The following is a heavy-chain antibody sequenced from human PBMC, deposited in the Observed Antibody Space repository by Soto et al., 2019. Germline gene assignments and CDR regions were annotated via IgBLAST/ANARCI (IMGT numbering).Heavy chain of an antibody. CDR3: ARDTVLTGMFDL. V-gene: IGHV4-59*01. Sequence: SETLSLTCTVSGGSIGSYHWSWVRQPPGKGLEWIASVYYTGTTNYNPSLGSRVTISIDAPENHISLKLTSVTAADTAFYYCARDTVLTGMFDLWGQGTLVTVSS. CDR2: VYYTGTT. CDR1: GGSIGSYH. J-gene: IGHJ5*02. D-gene: IGHD4-17*01.